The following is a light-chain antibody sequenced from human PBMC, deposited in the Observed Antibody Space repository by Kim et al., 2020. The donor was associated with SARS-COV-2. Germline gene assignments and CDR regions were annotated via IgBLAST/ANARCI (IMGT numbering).Light chain of an antibody. CDR1: QSLVHSDGNTY. J-gene: IGKJ4*01. CDR3: TQATQLPLP. V-gene: IGKV2-24*01. Sequence: DIVRTQTPLSSPVTLGQPASISCRSSQSLVHSDGNTYLSWLPQMPGKPPRLLIYTISNRFSVVPDRFSGSGAGTDFTLKISKVEGEKVMVYYCTQATQLPLPFSAGTKLEI. CDR2: TIS.